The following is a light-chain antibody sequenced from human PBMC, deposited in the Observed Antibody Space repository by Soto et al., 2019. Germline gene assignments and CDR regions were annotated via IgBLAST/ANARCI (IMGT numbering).Light chain of an antibody. V-gene: IGKV1-5*01. CDR1: QSISSW. Sequence: DIQMTQSPSTLSASVGDRVTITCRASQSISSWLAWYQQKPGKAPKLLIYDASSLQSGVPSRFSGSGSGTEFTLTISSLQPDDFATYYCQHYNSYSWTFGQGTTVEIK. CDR2: DAS. J-gene: IGKJ1*01. CDR3: QHYNSYSWT.